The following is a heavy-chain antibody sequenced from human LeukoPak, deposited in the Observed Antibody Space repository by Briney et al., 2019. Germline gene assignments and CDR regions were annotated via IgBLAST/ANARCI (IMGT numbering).Heavy chain of an antibody. V-gene: IGHV3-15*01. CDR3: TTERRYSSSWSTPFDY. J-gene: IGHJ4*02. D-gene: IGHD6-13*01. CDR1: GFTFSNAW. Sequence: GGSLRLSCAASGFTFSNAWMSWVRQAPGKGLEWVGRIKGKTDGGTTDYAAPVKGRFTISRDDSKNTLYLQMNSLKIEDTAMYYCTTERRYSSSWSTPFDYWGQGTLVTVSS. CDR2: IKGKTDGGTT.